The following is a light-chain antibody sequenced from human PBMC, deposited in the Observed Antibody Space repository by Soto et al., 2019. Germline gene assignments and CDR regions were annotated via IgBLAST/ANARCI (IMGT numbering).Light chain of an antibody. CDR2: GAS. CDR1: QSVRSN. J-gene: IGKJ4*01. V-gene: IGKV3-15*01. Sequence: EIVMTQSPATLSVSPGERATLSCRASQSVRSNLAWYQQKPGQSPRLLIYGASTRATGIPARFSGSGSGTEFTLTISGLQSEDFAVYYCHHYDYWPPLTFGGETKVEIK. CDR3: HHYDYWPPLT.